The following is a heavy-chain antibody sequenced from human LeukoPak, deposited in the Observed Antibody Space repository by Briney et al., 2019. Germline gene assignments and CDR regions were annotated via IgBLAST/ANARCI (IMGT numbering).Heavy chain of an antibody. J-gene: IGHJ3*02. CDR2: VNVDGRST. CDR3: ARGIGIGAFDT. Sequence: GGSLRLSCAASGFTFSSYWMHWVRQAPGKRLVWVSRVNVDGRSTTYADSVKGRLTISRDNAKKTLYLQINSLRPEDTAFYYCARGIGIGAFDTWGRGTKVTVSS. V-gene: IGHV3-74*01. D-gene: IGHD2/OR15-2a*01. CDR1: GFTFSSYW.